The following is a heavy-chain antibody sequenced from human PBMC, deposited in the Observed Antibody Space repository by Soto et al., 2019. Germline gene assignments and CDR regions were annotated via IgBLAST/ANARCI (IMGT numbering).Heavy chain of an antibody. CDR2: IYYTGST. J-gene: IGHJ5*02. CDR1: GGSISSYY. V-gene: IGHV4-59*01. D-gene: IGHD3-22*01. CDR3: ARGTTYYYDSSGYNWFAP. Sequence: SETLSLTCTVSGGSISSYYWSWIRQPPGKGLEWIGYIYYTGSTNYNPSLKSRVTISVDTSKNQFSLKLSSVTAADTAVYYCARGTTYYYDSSGYNWFAPWGQGTLVTVS.